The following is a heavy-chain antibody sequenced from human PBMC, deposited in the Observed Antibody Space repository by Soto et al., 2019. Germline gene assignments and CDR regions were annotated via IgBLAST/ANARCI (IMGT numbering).Heavy chain of an antibody. CDR1: GYTFTSYA. V-gene: IGHV1-3*01. CDR3: GSSASPTGGYTSSWAYY. CDR2: INAGNGNT. J-gene: IGHJ4*02. Sequence: ASVKVSCKASGYTFTSYAIHWVRQAPGQRLEWMGWINAGNGNTKYSQTFQGRVTITRDTPANTAYMELSSLMSEDTAVYYCGSSASPTGGYTSSWAYYWGQGTLVTVSS. D-gene: IGHD6-13*01.